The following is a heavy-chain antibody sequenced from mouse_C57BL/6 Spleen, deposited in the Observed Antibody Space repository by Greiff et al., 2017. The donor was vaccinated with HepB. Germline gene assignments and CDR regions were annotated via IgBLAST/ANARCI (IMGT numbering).Heavy chain of an antibody. J-gene: IGHJ2*01. D-gene: IGHD2-3*01. CDR1: GFTFSSYT. V-gene: IGHV5-9*01. Sequence: EVQVVESGGGLVKPGGSLKLSCAASGFTFSSYTMSWVRQTPEKRLEWVATISGGGGNTYYPDSVKGRFTITRDNAKNTLYMQMSSLRSEDTALYYCARDDGYFPDWGQGTTLTVAS. CDR3: ARDDGYFPD. CDR2: ISGGGGNT.